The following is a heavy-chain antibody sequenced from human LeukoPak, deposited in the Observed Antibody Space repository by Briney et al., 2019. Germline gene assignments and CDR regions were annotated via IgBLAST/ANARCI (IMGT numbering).Heavy chain of an antibody. Sequence: GGSLRLSCAASGFTFSSFDMHWVRQPTGQGLEWVSTIGTDSDTYYPGSVEGRFTLSRDNAKNSLYLQMNSLTAGDTAVYYCERGSPRGKYYSMDVWGKGTTVTVSS. V-gene: IGHV3-13*01. J-gene: IGHJ6*03. D-gene: IGHD1-1*01. CDR1: GFTFSSFD. CDR2: IGTDSDT. CDR3: ERGSPRGKYYSMDV.